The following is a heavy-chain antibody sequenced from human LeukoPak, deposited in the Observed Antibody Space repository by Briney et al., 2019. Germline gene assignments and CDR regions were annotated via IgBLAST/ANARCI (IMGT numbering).Heavy chain of an antibody. J-gene: IGHJ6*03. CDR1: GFTFISYW. V-gene: IGHV3-7*01. CDR2: IKQDGSEK. CDR3: ARGLRGSYSLYYYMDV. Sequence: GGSLRLSCAASGFTFISYWMSWVRQAPGKGLEWVANIKQDGSEKYYVDSVKGRFTISRDNAKNSLYLKMNSLRAEDTAVYYCARGLRGSYSLYYYMDVWGKGTTVTVSS. D-gene: IGHD1-26*01.